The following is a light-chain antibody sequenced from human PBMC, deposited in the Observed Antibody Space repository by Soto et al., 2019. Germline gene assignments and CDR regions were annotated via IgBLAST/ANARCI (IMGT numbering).Light chain of an antibody. CDR1: QSVSSN. J-gene: IGKJ5*01. V-gene: IGKV3-15*01. Sequence: EIVITQSPATLSVSPGEGATLSCRASQSVSSNLAWYQQKPGQVPRLLIYGTSTRATGIPARFSGSGSGTEFTLTISSLQSEDFAIYYCQQYNNWLAITFGQGTRLEIK. CDR2: GTS. CDR3: QQYNNWLAIT.